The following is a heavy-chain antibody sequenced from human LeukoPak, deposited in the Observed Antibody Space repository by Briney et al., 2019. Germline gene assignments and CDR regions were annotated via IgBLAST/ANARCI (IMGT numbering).Heavy chain of an antibody. Sequence: SETLSLTCTVSGGSISSYYWSWIRQPPGKGLEWIGYIYYRGSANYNPSLKSRVTISVDTSKNQFSLKLSSVTAADTAVYYCARASSDYSLSWFDPWGQGTLVTVSS. D-gene: IGHD3-22*01. V-gene: IGHV4-59*01. CDR2: IYYRGSA. J-gene: IGHJ5*02. CDR3: ARASSDYSLSWFDP. CDR1: GGSISSYY.